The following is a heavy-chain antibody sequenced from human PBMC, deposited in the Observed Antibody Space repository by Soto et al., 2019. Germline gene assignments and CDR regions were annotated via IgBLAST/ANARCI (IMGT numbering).Heavy chain of an antibody. CDR3: ASLPTSCTGRSCPNYGLDV. V-gene: IGHV1-69*13. Sequence: ASVKVSCKASGGTFSSYAISWVRQAPGQGLEWMGGIIPIFGTANYAQKFQGRVTITADESTSTAYMELSSLRSEDTAVYYCASLPTSCTGRSCPNYGLDVWGQGTTVTVSS. CDR2: IIPIFGTA. J-gene: IGHJ6*02. CDR1: GGTFSSYA. D-gene: IGHD2-15*01.